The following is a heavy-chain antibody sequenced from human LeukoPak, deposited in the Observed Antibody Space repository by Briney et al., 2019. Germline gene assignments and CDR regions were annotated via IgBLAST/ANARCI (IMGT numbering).Heavy chain of an antibody. CDR3: ARSPSTRFGDLDY. J-gene: IGHJ4*02. V-gene: IGHV4-4*07. D-gene: IGHD3-10*01. Sequence: SETLSLTCTASGGSISSYYWSRIRQPAGKGLEWIGRIYTSGSTNYNPSLKSRVTMSVDTSKNQFSLKLSSVTAADTAVYYCARSPSTRFGDLDYWGQGTLVTVSS. CDR1: GGSISSYY. CDR2: IYTSGST.